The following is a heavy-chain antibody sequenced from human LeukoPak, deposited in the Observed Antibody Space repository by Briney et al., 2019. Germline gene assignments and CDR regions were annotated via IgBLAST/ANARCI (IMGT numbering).Heavy chain of an antibody. Sequence: PSETLSLTCTVSGGSISSYYWSWIRQPPGKGLEWIGYISYSGSTNYNPSLKSRVTISVDTSRNQFSLKLSSVTAADTAVYYCARTQYSSGWYDGYYYYGMDVWGQGTTVTVSS. D-gene: IGHD6-19*01. CDR3: ARTQYSSGWYDGYYYYGMDV. J-gene: IGHJ6*02. V-gene: IGHV4-59*12. CDR1: GGSISSYY. CDR2: ISYSGST.